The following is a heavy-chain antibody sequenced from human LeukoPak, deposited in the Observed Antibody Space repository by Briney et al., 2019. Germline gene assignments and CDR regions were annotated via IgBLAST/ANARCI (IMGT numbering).Heavy chain of an antibody. CDR1: GFTLSSYN. CDR2: ISWRSSDI. CDR3: AKDSKIAAAWVDY. J-gene: IGHJ4*02. Sequence: GGSLRLSCVASGFTLSSYNMKWVRQAPGKRLEWVSSISWRSSDIEYADSVKGRFTISRDNAKNSLYLQMNSLRAEDTALYYCAKDSKIAAAWVDYWGQGTLVTVSS. V-gene: IGHV3-21*04. D-gene: IGHD6-13*01.